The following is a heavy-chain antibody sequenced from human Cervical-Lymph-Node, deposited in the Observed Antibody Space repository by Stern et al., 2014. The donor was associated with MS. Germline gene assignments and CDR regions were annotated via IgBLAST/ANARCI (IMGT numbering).Heavy chain of an antibody. CDR1: GFTFSAYW. V-gene: IGHV3-74*01. J-gene: IGHJ4*02. Sequence: EVPLVQSGGGLVQPGGSLRLSCAASGFTFSAYWMHWVRQAPGKGLMWVSRINGDGSSTNYADSVKGRFIISRDNAKNTLYLQINSLRAEDTAVYYCARGRGFFDYWGQGTLVTVSS. CDR2: INGDGSST. CDR3: ARGRGFFDY.